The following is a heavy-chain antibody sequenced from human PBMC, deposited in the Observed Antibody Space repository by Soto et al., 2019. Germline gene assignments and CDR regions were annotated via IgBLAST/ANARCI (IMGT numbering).Heavy chain of an antibody. J-gene: IGHJ4*02. V-gene: IGHV4-39*01. CDR2: IYYSGST. CDR3: ARLYRYCSSTSCYAVPY. Sequence: SETLSLTCTVSGGSISSSSYYWGWIRQPPGKGLEWIGSIYYSGSTYYNPSLKSRVTISVDTSKNQFSLKLSSVTAADTAVYYCARLYRYCSSTSCYAVPYWGQGTLVTVSS. CDR1: GGSISSSSYY. D-gene: IGHD2-2*01.